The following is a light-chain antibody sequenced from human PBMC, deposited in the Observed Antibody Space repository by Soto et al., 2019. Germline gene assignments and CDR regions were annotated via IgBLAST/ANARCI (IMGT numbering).Light chain of an antibody. CDR1: QSISSY. V-gene: IGKV1-39*01. J-gene: IGKJ1*01. CDR2: AAS. Sequence: DIQMTQSPSSLSASVGDRVTITCGASQSISSYLNWYQQKPGKAPKLLIYAASSLQSGVPSRFSGSGSGTDYTLTISSLQPEDFATYYCQQSSSTPWTFGQGTKVEIK. CDR3: QQSSSTPWT.